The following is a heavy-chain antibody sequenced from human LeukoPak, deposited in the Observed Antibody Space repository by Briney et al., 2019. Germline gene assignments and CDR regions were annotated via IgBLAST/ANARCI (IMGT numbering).Heavy chain of an antibody. CDR2: ISTDGYTT. CDR1: GFTFSSYS. Sequence: GGSLRLSCAASGFTFSSYSMNWVRQAPGKGLVWVSRISTDGYTTDYADFVQGRFTASRDNTKNTWSLEMNSLRAEDTAVYYCVVGGSPGYWGQGTLVTVSS. J-gene: IGHJ4*02. CDR3: VVGGSPGY. V-gene: IGHV3-74*01. D-gene: IGHD2-15*01.